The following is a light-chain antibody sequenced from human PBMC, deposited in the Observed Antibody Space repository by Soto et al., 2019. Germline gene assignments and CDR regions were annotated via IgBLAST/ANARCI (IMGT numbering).Light chain of an antibody. Sequence: QSVLTQPPSVSAAPGQKVTISCSGSSSNIGKNYVSWYQQFPGTTPKLLIYDNNKRPSGIPDRFSASKSGTSATLDITGLQTGDEADYYCGTWDSSLSLLGVFGGGTKLTVL. CDR3: GTWDSSLSLLGV. V-gene: IGLV1-51*01. CDR2: DNN. J-gene: IGLJ2*01. CDR1: SSNIGKNY.